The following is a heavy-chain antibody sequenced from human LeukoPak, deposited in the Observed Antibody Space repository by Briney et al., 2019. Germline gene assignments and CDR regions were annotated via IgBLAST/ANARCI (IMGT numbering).Heavy chain of an antibody. D-gene: IGHD2-15*01. J-gene: IGHJ4*02. CDR1: GDTFSNKDAA. V-gene: IGHV6-1*01. CDR2: TYYRSKWSN. Sequence: RSQTLSLTCALSGDTFSNKDAAWNWITQSPSRGLEWLGRTYYRSKWSNDYAVSVKSRITINPDTSKNQFSLQLRSVTPDDTAVYYCARQSLGYVDYWGQGSRVTVSS. CDR3: ARQSLGYVDY.